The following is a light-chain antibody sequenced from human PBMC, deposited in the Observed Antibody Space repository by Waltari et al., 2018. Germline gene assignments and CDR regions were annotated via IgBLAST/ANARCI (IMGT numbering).Light chain of an antibody. J-gene: IGKJ1*01. Sequence: TCRASQSVKRVLAWYQQKPGKAPKLLISKASALQNGVAPRFSGGGSGTEFTLTISNLQPDDSSTYYCQQYEAFPVTFGHGTKVEIK. V-gene: IGKV1-5*03. CDR3: QQYEAFPVT. CDR2: KAS. CDR1: QSVKRV.